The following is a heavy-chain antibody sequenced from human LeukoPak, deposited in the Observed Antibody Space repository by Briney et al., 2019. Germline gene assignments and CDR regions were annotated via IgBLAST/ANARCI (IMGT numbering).Heavy chain of an antibody. V-gene: IGHV1-8*01. CDR2: MNPNSGNT. D-gene: IGHD2-2*01. CDR3: ARRRPRCCSSTSCRWNAFDI. Sequence: GASVKVSCKASGYTFTSYDINWVRQATGQGLEWMGWMNPNSGNTGYAQKFQGRVTMTRNTSISTAYMELSSLRSEDTAVYYCARRRPRCCSSTSCRWNAFDIWGQGTMVTVSS. CDR1: GYTFTSYD. J-gene: IGHJ3*02.